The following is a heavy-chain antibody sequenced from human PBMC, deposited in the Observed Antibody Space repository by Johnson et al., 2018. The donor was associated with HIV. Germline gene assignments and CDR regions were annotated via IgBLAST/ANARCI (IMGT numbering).Heavy chain of an antibody. D-gene: IGHD3-22*01. CDR3: VRDRGTVVIWSDAFDI. CDR2: VSFDTINK. CDR1: GFTFSRYA. V-gene: IGHV3-30*04. J-gene: IGHJ3*02. Sequence: QVQLVESGGGVVQPGRSLRVSCAASGFTFSRYAMHWVRQAPGKGPEWVAVVSFDTINKDYADSVKGRFTISRDNSKNTLYLQMNSLRAEDTAIYYCVRDRGTVVIWSDAFDIWGQGTMVTVSS.